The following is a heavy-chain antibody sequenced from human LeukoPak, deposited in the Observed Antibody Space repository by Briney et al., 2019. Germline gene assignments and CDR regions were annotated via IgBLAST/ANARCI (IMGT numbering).Heavy chain of an antibody. CDR1: GFTVGSNY. Sequence: GGSLRLSGAASGFTVGSNYMSWVRQAPGTGLEWVSVNSGGATYYADSVKGRFTISRDTSKNTLYLQMNSLRAEDTAVYYCVRGPGSSWYQADYWGQGTLVTVSS. CDR2: NSGGAT. J-gene: IGHJ4*02. CDR3: VRGPGSSWYQADY. V-gene: IGHV3-53*01. D-gene: IGHD6-13*01.